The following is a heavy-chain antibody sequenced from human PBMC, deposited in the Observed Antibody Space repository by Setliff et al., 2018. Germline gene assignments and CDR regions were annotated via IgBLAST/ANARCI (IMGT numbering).Heavy chain of an antibody. Sequence: SETLSLTCTVSGGSISSGYYWSWIRQPPGKRLEWIGEIIHSGSTNYNPSHKSRVTISMDTSKNQFSLKVSSVTAADTAVYYCARSFSRREKFLLDYWGQGALVTVSS. J-gene: IGHJ4*02. CDR1: GGSISSGYY. V-gene: IGHV4-34*12. CDR2: IIHSGST. CDR3: ARSFSRREKFLLDY.